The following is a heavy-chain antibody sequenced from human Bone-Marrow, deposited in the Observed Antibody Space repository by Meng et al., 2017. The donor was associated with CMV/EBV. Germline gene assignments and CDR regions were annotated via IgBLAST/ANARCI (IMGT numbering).Heavy chain of an antibody. J-gene: IGHJ4*02. CDR2: ISWNSGNT. D-gene: IGHD6-13*01. CDR3: ARSARTIAAAGTLALY. CDR1: GFTFDDYA. V-gene: IGHV3-9*01. Sequence: GGSLRLSCAASGFTFDDYAMHWVRQAPGKGLEWVSGISWNSGNTGYAQKFQGRVTMTRNTSISTAYMELSSLRSEDTAVYYCARSARTIAAAGTLALYWGQGTLVTVSS.